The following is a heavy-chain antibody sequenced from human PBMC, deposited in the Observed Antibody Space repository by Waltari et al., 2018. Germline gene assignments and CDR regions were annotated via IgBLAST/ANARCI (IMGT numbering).Heavy chain of an antibody. V-gene: IGHV4-4*02. CDR3: ARVLLGCSYTSCYLDN. CDR1: GDSISRSDW. CDR2: ISHYGTT. Sequence: QVQLQESGPGLVKPSGTLSLTCAVSGDSISRSDWWNWVRQSPGKGLEWIGEISHYGTTKYKPSLKIRVTISVDTSKNHFSLNLSSVTAADTAVYYCARVLLGCSYTSCYLDNWGPGTLVTVSP. D-gene: IGHD2-2*01. J-gene: IGHJ4*02.